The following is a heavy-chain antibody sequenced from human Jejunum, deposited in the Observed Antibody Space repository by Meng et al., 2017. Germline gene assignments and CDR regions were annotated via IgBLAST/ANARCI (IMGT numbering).Heavy chain of an antibody. D-gene: IGHD2-8*01. CDR1: GGSITSNDYY. Sequence: QVQLQQSGPGLVKPSQTLSLTCTVSGGSITSNDYYCSWIRQPPGKGLEWIGFIQYSGTTYYSPSLKSRVTISVDTSKNQFSLKLSSVTAADTAVYYCASNEDYWGQGTLVTVSS. CDR2: IQYSGTT. CDR3: ASNEDY. V-gene: IGHV4-30-4*01. J-gene: IGHJ4*02.